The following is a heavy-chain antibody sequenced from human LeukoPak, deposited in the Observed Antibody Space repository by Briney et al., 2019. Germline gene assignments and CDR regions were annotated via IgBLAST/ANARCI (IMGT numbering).Heavy chain of an antibody. CDR1: RFSFTSYW. CDR3: ARSIPAGNRR. J-gene: IGHJ4*02. V-gene: IGHV3-7*03. Sequence: GGSLRLSCVASRFSFTSYWMSWVRQAPGKDLEFVANINQDAGTTNYVDSVKGRFTISRDNAKNSLYLQMNSLRAEDTAVYYCARSIPAGNRRWGQGTLVTVSS. D-gene: IGHD2-2*01. CDR2: INQDAGTT.